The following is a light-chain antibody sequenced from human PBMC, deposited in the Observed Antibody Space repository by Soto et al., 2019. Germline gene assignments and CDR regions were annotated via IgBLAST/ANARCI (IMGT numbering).Light chain of an antibody. Sequence: QAVVTPEPSLTVSPGGTVSLTCGSNTGAVTIGHYPYWFQQKPGQAPRTLVYDTNNRHSWTPARFSGSLLGGKAALTLSGAQPEDEADYYCLISSGGARVFGGGTKLTVL. V-gene: IGLV7-46*01. CDR3: LISSGGARV. CDR1: TGAVTIGHY. CDR2: DTN. J-gene: IGLJ3*02.